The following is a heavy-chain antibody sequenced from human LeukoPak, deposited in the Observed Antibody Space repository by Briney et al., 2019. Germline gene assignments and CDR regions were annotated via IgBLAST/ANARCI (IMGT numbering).Heavy chain of an antibody. CDR1: GGSFSGYY. CDR3: ARGLGSSRSPPIWSYYYMDV. CDR2: INHSRNT. Sequence: PSETLSLTCAVYGGSFSGYYWNWIRQPPGKGLELIGEINHSRNTNYNPSLKSRVTISVDTSKNQFSLKLSSVTAADTAVYYCARGLGSSRSPPIWSYYYMDVWGKGTTVTVSS. V-gene: IGHV4-34*01. D-gene: IGHD6-6*01. J-gene: IGHJ6*03.